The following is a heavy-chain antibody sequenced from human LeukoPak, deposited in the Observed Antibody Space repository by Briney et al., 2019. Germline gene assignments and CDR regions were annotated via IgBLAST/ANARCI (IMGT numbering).Heavy chain of an antibody. Sequence: GGSLRLSCAASGFIFSSYWMSWVRQAPGKGLEWVANIKQDGSEKYYVGSVKGRFTISRDNAKNSLYLQMNSLRAEDTAVYYCASHPRHDYGDYGLDYWGQGTLVTVSS. CDR2: IKQDGSEK. V-gene: IGHV3-7*03. CDR1: GFIFSSYW. CDR3: ASHPRHDYGDYGLDY. J-gene: IGHJ4*02. D-gene: IGHD4-17*01.